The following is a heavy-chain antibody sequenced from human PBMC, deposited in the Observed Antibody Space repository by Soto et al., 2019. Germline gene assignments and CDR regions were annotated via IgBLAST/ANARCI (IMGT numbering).Heavy chain of an antibody. Sequence: GGSLRLSCAASGFTFSSYWMHWVRQAPGKGLEWVSFISTTSSHIHYADSVMGRFTISRDNAKNSLYLQMNSLRAEDTAVYYCARRGSELELRVYWGQGTLVTVSS. J-gene: IGHJ4*02. CDR1: GFTFSSYW. CDR3: ARRGSELELRVY. D-gene: IGHD1-7*01. V-gene: IGHV3-21*04. CDR2: ISTTSSHI.